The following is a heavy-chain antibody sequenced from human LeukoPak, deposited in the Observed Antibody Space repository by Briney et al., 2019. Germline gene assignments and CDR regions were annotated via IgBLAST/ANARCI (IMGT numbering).Heavy chain of an antibody. Sequence: SETLSLTCAVYGGSFSGYYWSWIRQPPGKGLEWIGEINHSGGTNYNPSLKSRVTISVDTSKNQFSLKLSSVTAADTAVYYCARGSHYYGSGLGWGSSAYYYYYMDVWGKGTTVTVSS. V-gene: IGHV4-34*01. D-gene: IGHD3-10*01. J-gene: IGHJ6*03. CDR2: INHSGGT. CDR1: GGSFSGYY. CDR3: ARGSHYYGSGLGWGSSAYYYYYMDV.